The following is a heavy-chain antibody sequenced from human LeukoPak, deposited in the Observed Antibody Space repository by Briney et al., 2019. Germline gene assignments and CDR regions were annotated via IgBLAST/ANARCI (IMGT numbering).Heavy chain of an antibody. CDR3: ARGSYVDIVATYYYYGMDV. Sequence: SQTLSLTCTVSGGSTSSGDYYWSWIRQPPGKGLEWIGYIYYSGSTYYNPSLKSRVTISIDTSKNQFSLKLSSVTAADTAVYFCARGSYVDIVATYYYYGMDVWGQGTTVTVSS. V-gene: IGHV4-30-4*01. CDR1: GGSTSSGDYY. D-gene: IGHD5-12*01. CDR2: IYYSGST. J-gene: IGHJ6*02.